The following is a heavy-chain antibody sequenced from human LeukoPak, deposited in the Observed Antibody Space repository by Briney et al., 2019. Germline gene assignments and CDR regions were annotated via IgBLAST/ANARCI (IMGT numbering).Heavy chain of an antibody. D-gene: IGHD1-26*01. CDR2: ISCSSRSI. CDR1: GFTFSGYN. Sequence: PGGSLRLSCVVSGFTFSGYNIDWVRQAPGKGLEWVSSISCSSRSIYYADSLKGRITISRANTKNSVFLQMSGLRVDDTAVYYCARERSGPAVRAHNWFDPWGRGTLVIVSS. CDR3: ARERSGPAVRAHNWFDP. J-gene: IGHJ5*01. V-gene: IGHV3-21*06.